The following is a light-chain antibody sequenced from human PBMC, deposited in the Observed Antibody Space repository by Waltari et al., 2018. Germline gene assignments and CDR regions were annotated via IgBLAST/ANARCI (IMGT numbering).Light chain of an antibody. CDR2: GNS. J-gene: IGLJ2*01. CDR1: GSNIGAVRA. CDR3: HSFDSSLSTGVV. Sequence: QHVRTQPPSVPGAPGHRVTIPCTGTGSNIGAVRAVTLYQQFPGTAPKLLIYGNSNRPSGVPDRFSGSKSDTSASLTITGLQAEDEADYFCHSFDSSLSTGVVFGGGTKVTVL. V-gene: IGLV1-40*01.